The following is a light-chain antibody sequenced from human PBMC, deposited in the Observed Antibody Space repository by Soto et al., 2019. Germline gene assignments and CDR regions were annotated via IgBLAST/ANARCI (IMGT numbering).Light chain of an antibody. V-gene: IGLV1-44*01. CDR1: ASNIGRNT. CDR3: AVWDDSLNGPV. J-gene: IGLJ3*02. CDR2: SDN. Sequence: QSVLTQPPSASGTPGQRVTISCSGGASNIGRNTVNWYQDLPGTAPKLLISSDNKRPSGVPDRFSGSKSGTSASLAISGLQSEDEADYYCAVWDDSLNGPVFGGGTKLNVL.